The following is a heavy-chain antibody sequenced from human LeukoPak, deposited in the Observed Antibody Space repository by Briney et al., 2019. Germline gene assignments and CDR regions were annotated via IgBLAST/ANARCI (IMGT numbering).Heavy chain of an antibody. CDR2: ISSNGGNI. Sequence: GGSLRLSCAASGFTFSNYAIHWVRLAPGKGLESVSVISSNGGNIYHANSVKGRFTISRDNSKNTVYLQMGSLRPEDMAVYYCARVRVGATAKGHYFDYWGQGTLVTVSS. CDR1: GFTFSNYA. CDR3: ARVRVGATAKGHYFDY. V-gene: IGHV3-64*01. J-gene: IGHJ4*02. D-gene: IGHD1-26*01.